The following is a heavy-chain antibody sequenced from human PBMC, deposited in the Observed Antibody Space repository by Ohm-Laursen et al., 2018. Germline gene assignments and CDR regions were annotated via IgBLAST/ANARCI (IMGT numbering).Heavy chain of an antibody. CDR2: IYSTGST. CDR3: ARDRYSFARKDAYDI. CDR1: GGSINNYY. Sequence: GTLSLTCTVSGGSINNYYWSWIRQSAGKGLEWIGRIYSTGSTNYNPSLKSRVTMSVDTSKNQFSLKLSSVTAADTAVYYFARDRYSFARKDAYDIWGQGTMVTV. J-gene: IGHJ3*02. D-gene: IGHD5-18*01. V-gene: IGHV4-4*07.